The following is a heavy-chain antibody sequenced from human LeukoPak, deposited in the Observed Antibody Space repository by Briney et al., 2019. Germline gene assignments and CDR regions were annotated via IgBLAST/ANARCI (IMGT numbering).Heavy chain of an antibody. J-gene: IGHJ6*03. V-gene: IGHV3-43D*03. Sequence: GGSLRLPCAASGYMFDDFSMHWARQAPGKALEWVSLISWDGGSTYYADSVKGRFTISRDNSKNSLYLQMNSLRAEDTALYYCAKDIDPSYYYYMDVWGKGTTVTVSS. CDR3: AKDIDPSYYYYMDV. CDR1: GYMFDDFS. CDR2: ISWDGGST.